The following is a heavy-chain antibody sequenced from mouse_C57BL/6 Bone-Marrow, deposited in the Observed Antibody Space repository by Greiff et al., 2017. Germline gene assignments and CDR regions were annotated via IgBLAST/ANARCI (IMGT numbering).Heavy chain of an antibody. Sequence: EVQLQQSVPELVKPGASVKISCKASGFSFTDYNMNWVKQSNGKSLEWIGVINPNYGTTSYTPKFKGKATLTADQSSNTAYMQLNSLTSEDTAIYYCARQVNTGIRNYCDYWGQGTTLTVSS. V-gene: IGHV1-39*01. D-gene: IGHD2-2*01. J-gene: IGHJ2*01. CDR1: GFSFTDYN. CDR3: ARQVNTGIRNYCDY. CDR2: INPNYGTT.